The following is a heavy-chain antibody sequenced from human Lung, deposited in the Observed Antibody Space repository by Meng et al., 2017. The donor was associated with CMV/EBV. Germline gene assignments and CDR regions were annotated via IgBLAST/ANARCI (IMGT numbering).Heavy chain of an antibody. V-gene: IGHV3-30-3*01. CDR3: ARLAGGSGSEG. Sequence: GESLKISCAASGFTFSSYAMHWVRQAPGKGLEWVAVISYDGSNKYYADSVKGRFTISRDNSKNTLYLQMNSLRAEDTAVYYCARLAGGSGSEGWGQGKRVNGAS. D-gene: IGHD6-19*01. CDR2: ISYDGSNK. CDR1: GFTFSSYA. J-gene: IGHJ4*02.